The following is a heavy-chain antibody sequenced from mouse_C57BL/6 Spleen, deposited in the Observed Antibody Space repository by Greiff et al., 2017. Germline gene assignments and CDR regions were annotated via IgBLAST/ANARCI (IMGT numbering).Heavy chain of an antibody. CDR3: ARRAYYDGSSGYYAMDY. D-gene: IGHD1-1*01. Sequence: QVQLQQPGAELVRPGSSVKLSCKASGYTFTSYWMHWVKQRPIQGLEWIGNIDPSDSETHYNQKFKDKATLTVDKSSSTAYMQLSSLTSEDSAVYYCARRAYYDGSSGYYAMDYWGQGTSVTVSS. V-gene: IGHV1-52*01. J-gene: IGHJ4*01. CDR2: IDPSDSET. CDR1: GYTFTSYW.